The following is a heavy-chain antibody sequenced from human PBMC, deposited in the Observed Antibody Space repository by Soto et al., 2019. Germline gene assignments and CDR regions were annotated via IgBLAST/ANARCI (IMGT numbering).Heavy chain of an antibody. CDR2: ISGSGGST. CDR3: ANYYYDSSGYYWGGAFDI. CDR1: GFTFSSYA. Sequence: PGGSLRLSCAASGFTFSSYAMSWVRQAPGKGLEWVSAISGSGGSTYYADSVKGRFTISRDNSKNTLYLQMNSLRAEDTAVYYCANYYYDSSGYYWGGAFDIWGQGTMVTVSS. J-gene: IGHJ3*02. V-gene: IGHV3-23*01. D-gene: IGHD3-22*01.